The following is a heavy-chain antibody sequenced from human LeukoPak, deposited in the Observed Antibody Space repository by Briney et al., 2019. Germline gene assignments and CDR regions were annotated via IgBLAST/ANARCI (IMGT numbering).Heavy chain of an antibody. CDR3: AKRPVIDPKSITGTKWTLDY. D-gene: IGHD1-7*01. J-gene: IGHJ4*02. CDR2: IYYSGST. CDR1: GGSISSSSYY. V-gene: IGHV4-39*07. Sequence: SETLSLTCTVSGGSISSSSYYWGWIRQPPGKGLEWIGSIYYSGSTYYNPSLKSRVTISVDTSKNQFSLKLSSVTAADTAVYYCAKRPVIDPKSITGTKWTLDYWGQGTLVTVSS.